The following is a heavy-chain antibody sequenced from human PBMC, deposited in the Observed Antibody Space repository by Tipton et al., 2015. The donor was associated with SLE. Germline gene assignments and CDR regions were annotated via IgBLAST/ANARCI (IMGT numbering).Heavy chain of an antibody. CDR2: IFYSGST. CDR1: GGSISRYY. Sequence: LRLSCTVSGGSISRYYWNWIRQPPGKGLEWIGYIFYSGSTNYSPSLRSRVTISVDTSKNQFSLKLTSVTAADTAVYYCARDYGDYFDNWGQGTLVTVSS. CDR3: ARDYGDYFDN. V-gene: IGHV4-59*01. D-gene: IGHD4-17*01. J-gene: IGHJ4*02.